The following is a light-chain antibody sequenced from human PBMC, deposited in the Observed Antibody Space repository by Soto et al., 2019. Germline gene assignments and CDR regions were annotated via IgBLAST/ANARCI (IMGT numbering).Light chain of an antibody. Sequence: QSVLTQPASVSGSPGQSITISCIGTSSDVGGYNYVSWYQQHPGKAPKLLIYEVSNWPSGISNRFSGSKSGNTASLTISGLQAEDEADYYCSSYTSSRTLVFGGGTKLTVL. V-gene: IGLV2-14*01. CDR3: SSYTSSRTLV. J-gene: IGLJ2*01. CDR2: EVS. CDR1: SSDVGGYNY.